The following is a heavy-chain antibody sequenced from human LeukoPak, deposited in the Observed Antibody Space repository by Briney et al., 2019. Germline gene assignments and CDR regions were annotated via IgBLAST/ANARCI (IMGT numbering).Heavy chain of an antibody. CDR1: GGTLNSFA. V-gene: IGHV1-69*13. CDR3: ASRYCSDGRCDSSYYYYYGMDV. CDR2: IIPIFGTA. J-gene: IGHJ6*02. D-gene: IGHD2-15*01. Sequence: SVKVSCKASGGTLNSFAISWVRQAPGQGLEWMGGIIPIFGTANFAQKFQGGVTITADESTNTAYMELSSLRSEDTAVYYCASRYCSDGRCDSSYYYYYGMDVWGQGTTVTVSS.